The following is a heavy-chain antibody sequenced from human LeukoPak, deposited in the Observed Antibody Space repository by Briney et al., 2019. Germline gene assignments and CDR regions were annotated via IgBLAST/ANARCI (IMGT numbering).Heavy chain of an antibody. Sequence: GGSLRLSCAASGFTFSNAWMSWVRQAPGKGLEWVGRIKSKTDGGTTDYAAPVKGRFTISRDDSKNTLYLQMNSLKTEDTAVYYCTTRGQGGGSYVYYYYYMDVWGKGTAVTVSS. J-gene: IGHJ6*03. CDR1: GFTFSNAW. V-gene: IGHV3-15*01. CDR3: TTRGQGGGSYVYYYYYMDV. D-gene: IGHD1-26*01. CDR2: IKSKTDGGTT.